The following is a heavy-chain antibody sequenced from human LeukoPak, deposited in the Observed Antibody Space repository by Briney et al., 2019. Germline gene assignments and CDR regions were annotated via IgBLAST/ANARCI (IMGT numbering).Heavy chain of an antibody. V-gene: IGHV3-53*01. CDR1: GFTASSNY. Sequence: PGGSLRLSCAASGFTASSNYMSWVRQAPGKGLEWVSLIYSGGSTYYADSVKGRFTISRDNSKNTLYLQMNSLRAQDTAVYYCARDRRDYDSSGYYKNNYWYFDLWGRGTLVTVSS. D-gene: IGHD3-22*01. CDR3: ARDRRDYDSSGYYKNNYWYFDL. CDR2: IYSGGST. J-gene: IGHJ2*01.